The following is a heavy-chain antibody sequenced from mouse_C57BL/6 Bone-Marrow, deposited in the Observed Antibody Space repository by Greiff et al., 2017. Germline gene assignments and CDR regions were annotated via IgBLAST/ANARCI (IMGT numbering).Heavy chain of an antibody. CDR2: IRTNSGST. D-gene: IGHD1-3*01. V-gene: IGHV1-64*01. CDR3: AITLDY. Sequence: QVQLQQPGAELVKPGASLKLSCKASGYTFTSYWMHWVKQRPGQGLEWIGMIRTNSGSTNYTEKVKSKATLTVDKSSSTSYMQLSSLTSDDYAVYYCAITLDYWGQGTTLTVSS. J-gene: IGHJ2*01. CDR1: GYTFTSYW.